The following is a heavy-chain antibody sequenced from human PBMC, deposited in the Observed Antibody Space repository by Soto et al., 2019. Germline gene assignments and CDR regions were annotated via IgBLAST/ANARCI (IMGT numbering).Heavy chain of an antibody. J-gene: IGHJ3*02. CDR1: GYTFTSYG. CDR3: ARDEYYDSSRAFDI. Sequence: ASVKVSCKSSGYTFTSYGISWVRQAPGQGLEWMGWISAYNGNTNYAQKLQGRVTMTTDTSTSTAYMELRSLRSDDTAVYYCARDEYYDSSRAFDIWGQGTMVTVSS. V-gene: IGHV1-18*01. D-gene: IGHD3-22*01. CDR2: ISAYNGNT.